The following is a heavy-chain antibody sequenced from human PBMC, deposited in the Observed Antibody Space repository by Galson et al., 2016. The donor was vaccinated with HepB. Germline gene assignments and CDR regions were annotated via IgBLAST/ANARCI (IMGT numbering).Heavy chain of an antibody. Sequence: TLSLTCSVSGGSISSGGYYWSWIRQHPEKGLDWMGYISYSGNKYYNPSLNSRATMSVDTSENQLSLKLRSVTAADTAVYYCARQGYDPLTGDPHHFDYWGQGILVTVSS. J-gene: IGHJ4*02. V-gene: IGHV4-31*03. CDR3: ARQGYDPLTGDPHHFDY. CDR1: GGSISSGGYY. CDR2: ISYSGNK. D-gene: IGHD3-9*01.